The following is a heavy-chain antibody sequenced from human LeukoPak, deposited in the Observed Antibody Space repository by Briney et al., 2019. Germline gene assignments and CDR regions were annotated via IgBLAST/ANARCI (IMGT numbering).Heavy chain of an antibody. V-gene: IGHV3-43*02. D-gene: IGHD3-16*01. Sequence: GGSLRLSCAASGFTFDDYAMHWVRQAPGKGLEWVSLISGDGGSTYYADSVKGRFTISRDNSKNSLYLQMNSLRTEDTALYYCAKGPSGGWGYYYYYYYMDVWGKGTTVTVSS. CDR1: GFTFDDYA. CDR3: AKGPSGGWGYYYYYYYMDV. J-gene: IGHJ6*03. CDR2: ISGDGGST.